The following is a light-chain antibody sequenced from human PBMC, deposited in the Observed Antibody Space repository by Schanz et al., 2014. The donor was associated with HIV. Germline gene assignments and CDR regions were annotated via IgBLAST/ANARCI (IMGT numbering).Light chain of an antibody. CDR2: KNN. CDR3: QSYDLANPGV. Sequence: NFMLTQPHSVSESPGKTVTISCTRSSGSIGSYFVQWYQQRPGSAPSIVIYKNNQRHSGVPDRFSGSIDSSSNSASLTISGLETEDEADYYCQSYDLANPGVFGGGTKLTVL. J-gene: IGLJ3*02. V-gene: IGLV6-57*04. CDR1: SGSIGSYF.